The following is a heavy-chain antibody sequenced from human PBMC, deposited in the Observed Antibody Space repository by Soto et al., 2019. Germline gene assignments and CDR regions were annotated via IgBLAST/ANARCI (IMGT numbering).Heavy chain of an antibody. D-gene: IGHD3-16*01. CDR2: IFSNNER. J-gene: IGHJ6*02. CDR1: GFSLTTGRSG. V-gene: IGHV2-26*03. CDR3: AHFVADSSAYHYAFDV. Sequence: QVTLKESSPVLVKATETLTLTCSISGFSLTTGRSGVSWIRQPPGKALEWLAHIFSNNERSYRPSLQPTLSSSADTSKRQVVLTMTNVGPVDTGTYFCAHFVADSSAYHYAFDVWGQGASVTVS.